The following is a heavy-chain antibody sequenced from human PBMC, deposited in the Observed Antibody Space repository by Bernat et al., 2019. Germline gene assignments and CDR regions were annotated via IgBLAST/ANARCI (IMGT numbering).Heavy chain of an antibody. CDR3: ARDQRYRSDWYKRDGFDI. CDR1: GYSFATYG. V-gene: IGHV1-18*04. Sequence: QVQLVQSGAEVKKPGASVKVSCKASGYSFATYGISWVRQAPGQGLEWMGWISTDNGDTNFAQKFQGRLTMTKEISTSTASMEVRSLRSDDTAVYYCARDQRYRSDWYKRDGFDIWGQGTMVVVSS. CDR2: ISTDNGDT. J-gene: IGHJ3*02. D-gene: IGHD6-19*01.